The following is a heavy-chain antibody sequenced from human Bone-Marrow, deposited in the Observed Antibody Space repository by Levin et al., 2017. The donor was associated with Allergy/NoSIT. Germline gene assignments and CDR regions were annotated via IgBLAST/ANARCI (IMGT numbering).Heavy chain of an antibody. V-gene: IGHV4-39*01. CDR1: GGSISRHVYY. CDR3: ASGSDPDYFDY. D-gene: IGHD6-19*01. J-gene: IGHJ4*02. CDR2: IFYSGSS. Sequence: SETLSLTCTVSGGSISRHVYYWGWVRQAPGKGLEWIGNIFYSGSSNYNPSLKTRVTISVDASKNQFSLKLNSVNAADTAMYFCASGSDPDYFDYWGQGTLVTVSS.